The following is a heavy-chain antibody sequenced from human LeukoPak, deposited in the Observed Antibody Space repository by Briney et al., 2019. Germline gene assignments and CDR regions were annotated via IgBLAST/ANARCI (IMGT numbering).Heavy chain of an antibody. CDR3: ARDQYDTWSRRGNFDS. CDR2: IKLDGSER. Sequence: GGSLRLSCVASGFTFGKYWMSWVRQAPGKGLEWVANIKLDGSERNYVDSVKGRFTISRDNTKNSLYLQMNSLRVEDTAVFYCARDQYDTWSRRGNFDSWGQGTLVIVSS. CDR1: GFTFGKYW. J-gene: IGHJ4*02. V-gene: IGHV3-7*03. D-gene: IGHD3-3*01.